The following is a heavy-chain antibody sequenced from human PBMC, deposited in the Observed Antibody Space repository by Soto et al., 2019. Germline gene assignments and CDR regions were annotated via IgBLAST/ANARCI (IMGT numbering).Heavy chain of an antibody. CDR3: AKDLRAKPAYFDY. CDR1: GFTFSSYA. Sequence: GGSLRLSCAASGFTFSSYAMSWVRQAPGKGLEWVSAISGRGGSTYYADSVKGRFTISRDKSKNTLYLQMNSLRAEDTAVYYCAKDLRAKPAYFDYWGQGTLVTVSS. CDR2: ISGRGGST. J-gene: IGHJ4*02. V-gene: IGHV3-23*01.